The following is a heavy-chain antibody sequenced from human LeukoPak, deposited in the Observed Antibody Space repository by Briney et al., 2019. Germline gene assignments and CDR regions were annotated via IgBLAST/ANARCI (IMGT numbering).Heavy chain of an antibody. V-gene: IGHV3-21*01. D-gene: IGHD3-16*02. CDR3: ARDTALGYYYGMDV. J-gene: IGHJ6*02. CDR1: GFTFSSYS. CDR2: ISSSSSYI. Sequence: GGSLRLSRAASGFTFSSYSMNWVRQAPGKGLEWVSSISSSSSYIYYADSVKGRFTISRDNAKNSLYLQMNSLRAEDTAVYYCARDTALGYYYGMDVWGQGTTVTVSS.